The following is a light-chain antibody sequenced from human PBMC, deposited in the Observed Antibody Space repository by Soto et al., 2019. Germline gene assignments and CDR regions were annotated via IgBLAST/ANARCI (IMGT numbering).Light chain of an antibody. CDR1: QSVSSS. V-gene: IGKV3-11*01. Sequence: FVLTQSPATLSLSPGERATLSCRASQSVSSSLAWYQQKPGQAPRLLIYDASNRATGIPARFSGSGSGTDFTLTISSLEPEDFAVYYCQQRSNRPQTFGQGTKVDIK. CDR3: QQRSNRPQT. J-gene: IGKJ1*01. CDR2: DAS.